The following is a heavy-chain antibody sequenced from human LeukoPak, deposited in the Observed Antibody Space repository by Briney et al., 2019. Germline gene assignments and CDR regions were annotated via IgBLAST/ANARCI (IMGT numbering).Heavy chain of an antibody. Sequence: GGSLRLSCEASGFTFRTYGMAWVRQAPGKGLEWVSGITGSSTWTYYADSVKGRFTISRDNSKNTLHLQMDSLRAEDTAIYYCARELVSLGTGYFDLWGRGALVTVSS. D-gene: IGHD7-27*01. V-gene: IGHV3-23*01. CDR3: ARELVSLGTGYFDL. CDR2: ITGSSTWT. CDR1: GFTFRTYG. J-gene: IGHJ2*01.